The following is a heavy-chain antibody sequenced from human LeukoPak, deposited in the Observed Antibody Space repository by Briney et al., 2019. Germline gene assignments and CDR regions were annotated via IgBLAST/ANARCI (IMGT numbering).Heavy chain of an antibody. D-gene: IGHD2-21*02. J-gene: IGHJ4*02. Sequence: GSLRLSCAASGFTFSSCAMHWIRQPPGKGLEWIGEINHSGSTNYNPSLKSRVTISVDTSKNQFSLKLSSVTAADTAVYYCARGPPYIVVVTAIGFFDYWGQGTLVTVSS. CDR1: GFTFSSCA. CDR2: INHSGST. V-gene: IGHV4-34*01. CDR3: ARGPPYIVVVTAIGFFDY.